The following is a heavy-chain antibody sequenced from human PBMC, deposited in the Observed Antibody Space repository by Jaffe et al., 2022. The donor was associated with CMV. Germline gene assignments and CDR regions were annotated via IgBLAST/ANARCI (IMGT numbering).Heavy chain of an antibody. D-gene: IGHD3-22*01. CDR3: ARHEPTMTGAVDAFDI. CDR1: GYSFTSYW. V-gene: IGHV5-10-1*03. J-gene: IGHJ3*02. Sequence: EVQLVQSGAEVKKPGESLRISCKGSGYSFTSYWISWVRQMPGKGLEWMGRIDPSDSYTNYSPSFQGHVTISADKSISTAYLQWSSLKASDTAMYYCARHEPTMTGAVDAFDIWGQGTMVTVSS. CDR2: IDPSDSYT.